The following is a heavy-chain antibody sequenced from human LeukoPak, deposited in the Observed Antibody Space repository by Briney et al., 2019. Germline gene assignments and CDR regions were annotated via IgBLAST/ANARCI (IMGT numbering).Heavy chain of an antibody. Sequence: GASVKDSSKASGYTFTGYYMHWVRQAPGQGLEWMGWINPNSGGTNYAQKFQGRVTMTRDTSISTAYMELSRLRSDDTAVYYCARAAYCRSTSCPIGPYWGQGTLVTVSS. D-gene: IGHD2-2*01. J-gene: IGHJ4*02. CDR3: ARAAYCRSTSCPIGPY. CDR2: INPNSGGT. CDR1: GYTFTGYY. V-gene: IGHV1-2*02.